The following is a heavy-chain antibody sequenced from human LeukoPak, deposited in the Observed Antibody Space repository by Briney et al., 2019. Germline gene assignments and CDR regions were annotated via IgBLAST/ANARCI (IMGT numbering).Heavy chain of an antibody. V-gene: IGHV4-34*01. CDR3: ARAADNCSSTSCYRVEGRYFDY. J-gene: IGHJ4*02. CDR2: INHSGST. D-gene: IGHD2-2*01. CDR1: GGSFSGYY. Sequence: PSETLSLTCAVYGGSFSGYYWSWIRQPPGKGLEWIGEINHSGSTNYNPSLKSRVTISVDTSKNQFSLKLSSVTAADTAVYYCARAADNCSSTSCYRVEGRYFDYWGQGTLVTVSS.